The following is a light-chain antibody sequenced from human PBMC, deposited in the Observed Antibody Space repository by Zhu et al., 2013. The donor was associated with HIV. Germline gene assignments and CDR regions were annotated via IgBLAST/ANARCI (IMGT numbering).Light chain of an antibody. CDR3: QQYNSYLWT. J-gene: IGKJ1*01. CDR2: DAS. Sequence: AIQLTQSPSSLSTSVGDRVTITCRASQDISSALAWYQQKPGKAPKLLIYDASSLESGVPSRFSGSGSGTEFTLTISSLQPEDFATYYCQQYNSYLWTFGQGTKVDIK. V-gene: IGKV1-13*02. CDR1: QDISSA.